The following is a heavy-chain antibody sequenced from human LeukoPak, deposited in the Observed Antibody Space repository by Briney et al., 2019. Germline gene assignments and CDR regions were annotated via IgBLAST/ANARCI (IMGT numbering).Heavy chain of an antibody. CDR2: ISGSGGST. V-gene: IGHV3-23*01. D-gene: IGHD5-18*01. CDR1: GFTFSSYA. CDR3: SKHTAMGVLYMDF. Sequence: GGSLRLSCAASGFTFSSYAMSWVRQAPGEGLEWVSAISGSGGSTYYADSVKGRFTISRDNSKNTLYLQMNSLRGKDTAVYYCSKHTAMGVLYMDFWVKGTTVTVSS. J-gene: IGHJ6*03.